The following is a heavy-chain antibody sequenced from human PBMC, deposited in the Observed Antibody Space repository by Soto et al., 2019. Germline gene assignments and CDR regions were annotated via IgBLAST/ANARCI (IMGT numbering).Heavy chain of an antibody. J-gene: IGHJ4*02. CDR2: IIPIFGTA. CDR1: GGTFSSYA. V-gene: IGHV1-69*01. CDR3: ERESLGVGATTNYFDY. Sequence: QVQLVQSGAEVKKPGSSVKVSCKASGGTFSSYAISWVRHAPGQGLEWMGGIIPIFGTATYAQKFQGRVTITADESTSTAYMELSSLRSEDTAVYYCERESLGVGATTNYFDYWGQGTLVTVSS. D-gene: IGHD1-26*01.